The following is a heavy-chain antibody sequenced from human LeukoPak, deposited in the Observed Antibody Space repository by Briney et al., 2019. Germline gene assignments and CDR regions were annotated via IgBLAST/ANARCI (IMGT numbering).Heavy chain of an antibody. CDR1: GGTFSSYA. CDR3: ARGGSGWYAPMDY. Sequence: VASVKVSCKASGGTFSSYAISRVRQAPGQGLEWMGGIIPIFGTANYAQKFQGRVTITADESTSTAYMELSSLRSEDTAVYYCARGGSGWYAPMDYWGQGTLVTVSS. J-gene: IGHJ4*02. V-gene: IGHV1-69*13. CDR2: IIPIFGTA. D-gene: IGHD6-19*01.